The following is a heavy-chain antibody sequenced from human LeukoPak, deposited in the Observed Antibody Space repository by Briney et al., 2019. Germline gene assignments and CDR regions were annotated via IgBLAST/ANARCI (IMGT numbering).Heavy chain of an antibody. CDR2: IKQDGSEK. D-gene: IGHD2-21*02. Sequence: GGSLRLSCAASGFTFSSFWMSWVRQAPGKGLEWMANIKQDGSEKYYVDSVKGRFTISRVNAKNTLYLQMNSLRAEDTAVYYCARDMGGDRRDYFDYWGQGTLVTVSS. CDR3: ARDMGGDRRDYFDY. V-gene: IGHV3-7*05. CDR1: GFTFSSFW. J-gene: IGHJ4*02.